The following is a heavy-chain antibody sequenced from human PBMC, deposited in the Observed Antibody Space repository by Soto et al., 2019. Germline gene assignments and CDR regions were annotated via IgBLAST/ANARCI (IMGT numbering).Heavy chain of an antibody. D-gene: IGHD4-17*01. CDR2: ISGSGGST. Sequence: GGALRLSFAASGFTLSSYAMSWVPPAPRKGVEWVSAISGSGGSTYYADSVKGRFTISRDNSKNTLYLQMNSLRAEDTAVYYCAKGGEYGDYGYYYYYMDVWGKGTTVTVSS. CDR3: AKGGEYGDYGYYYYYMDV. J-gene: IGHJ6*03. CDR1: GFTLSSYA. V-gene: IGHV3-23*01.